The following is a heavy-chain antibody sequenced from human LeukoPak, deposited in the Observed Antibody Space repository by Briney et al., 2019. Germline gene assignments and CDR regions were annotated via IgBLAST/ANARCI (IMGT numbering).Heavy chain of an antibody. D-gene: IGHD3/OR15-3a*01. Sequence: KSSETLSLTCAVYGGSFSGYYWSWIRQPPGKGLEWIGEINHSGSTNYNPSLKSRVTISVDTSKNQFSLKLSSVTAADTAVYYCARLRKGLVITEYYFDYWGQGTLVTVSS. CDR1: GGSFSGYY. CDR2: INHSGST. J-gene: IGHJ4*02. V-gene: IGHV4-34*01. CDR3: ARLRKGLVITEYYFDY.